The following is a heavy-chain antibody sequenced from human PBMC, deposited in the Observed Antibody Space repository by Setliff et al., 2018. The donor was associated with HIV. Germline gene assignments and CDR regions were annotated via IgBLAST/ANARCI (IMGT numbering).Heavy chain of an antibody. J-gene: IGHJ3*02. CDR3: TTDRPTYYDYVWGSPNGRKAFDI. D-gene: IGHD3-16*01. V-gene: IGHV1-69*05. Sequence: SVKVSCKASGGSFSSYAISWVRQAPGQGLEWMGGIIPIFGTAKYAQKFQGRVTITTDESTSTAYMELSSLGSEDTAVYHCTTDRPTYYDYVWGSPNGRKAFDIWGQGTMVTVSS. CDR2: IIPIFGTA. CDR1: GGSFSSYA.